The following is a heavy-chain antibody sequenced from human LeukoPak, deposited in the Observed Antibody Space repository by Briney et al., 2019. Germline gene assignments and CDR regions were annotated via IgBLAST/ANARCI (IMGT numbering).Heavy chain of an antibody. CDR2: IIPILGIA. J-gene: IGHJ4*02. Sequence: SVKVSCKASGGTFSSYAISWVRQAPGQGLEWMGRIIPILGIANYAQKFQGRVTITADKSTSTAYMELSSLRSEDTAVYYCARDRGIAVAAAFDYWGQGTLVTVSS. V-gene: IGHV1-69*04. D-gene: IGHD6-19*01. CDR3: ARDRGIAVAAAFDY. CDR1: GGTFSSYA.